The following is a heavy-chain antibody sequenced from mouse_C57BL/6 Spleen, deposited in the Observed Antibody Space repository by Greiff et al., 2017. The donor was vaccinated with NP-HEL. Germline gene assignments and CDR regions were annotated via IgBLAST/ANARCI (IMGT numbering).Heavy chain of an antibody. J-gene: IGHJ4*01. V-gene: IGHV5-17*01. CDR2: ISSSSSTI. CDR3: ARNSNYVGYAMDY. CDR1: GFTFSDYG. Sequence: EVMLVESGGGLVKPGGSLKLSCAASGFTFSDYGMHWVRQAPEKGLEWVAYISSSSSTIYYADTVKGRFTISRDNAKNTLFLQMTSLRSEDTAMYYCARNSNYVGYAMDYWGQGTSVTVSS. D-gene: IGHD2-5*01.